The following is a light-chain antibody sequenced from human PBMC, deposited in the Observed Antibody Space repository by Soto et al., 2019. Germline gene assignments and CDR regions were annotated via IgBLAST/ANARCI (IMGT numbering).Light chain of an antibody. V-gene: IGKV1-5*03. J-gene: IGKJ1*01. CDR3: QHYNSYGT. CDR1: QRISSW. Sequence: DIQMTQSPSTLSASLGDRVTITCRASQRISSWLAWYQQKPGKAPKLLIYKASTLQSGVPSRFSGSGSGTEFTLTISSLQPDDFATYYCQHYNSYGTFGQGTKVDIK. CDR2: KAS.